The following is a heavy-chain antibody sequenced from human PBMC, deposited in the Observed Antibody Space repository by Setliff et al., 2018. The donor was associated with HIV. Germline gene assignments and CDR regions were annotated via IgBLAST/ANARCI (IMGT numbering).Heavy chain of an antibody. CDR3: ARELVITTVYYYYGMDV. J-gene: IGHJ6*02. CDR1: GFSFSSYT. V-gene: IGHV3-21*01. D-gene: IGHD3-22*01. Sequence: GGSLRLSCVASGFSFSSYTMNWVRQTPGKGLEWVSSIDRGHNYMYYADSVKGRFTIARDNAKNTLYLQMNSLRAEDTAVYYCARELVITTVYYYYGMDVWGQGTTVTVSS. CDR2: IDRGHNYM.